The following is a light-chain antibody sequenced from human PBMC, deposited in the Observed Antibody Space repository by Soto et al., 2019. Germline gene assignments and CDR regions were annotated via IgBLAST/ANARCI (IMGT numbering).Light chain of an antibody. J-gene: IGLJ1*01. CDR2: EVS. Sequence: QSALTQPASVSGSPGQSITITCTGTSSDVGGYNYVSWYQQHPGKAPKLMIYEVSNRPSGVSNRFSGSKSGNTASLTISGLQLEDEADYYCSSYTSSSIDYVFGTGTKVTVL. CDR3: SSYTSSSIDYV. CDR1: SSDVGGYNY. V-gene: IGLV2-14*01.